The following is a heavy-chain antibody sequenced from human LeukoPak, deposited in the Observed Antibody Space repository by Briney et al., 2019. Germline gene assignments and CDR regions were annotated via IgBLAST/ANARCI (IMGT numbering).Heavy chain of an antibody. J-gene: IGHJ4*02. CDR2: IYYSGST. CDR3: ARGGGDYELDY. Sequence: SETLSLTCTVSGGSISSYYWSWIRQPPGKGLEWIGYIYYSGSTNYNPSLKSRVAISVDTSKNQFSLKLSSVTAADTAVYYCARGGGDYELDYWGQGTLVTVSS. CDR1: GGSISSYY. D-gene: IGHD4-17*01. V-gene: IGHV4-59*01.